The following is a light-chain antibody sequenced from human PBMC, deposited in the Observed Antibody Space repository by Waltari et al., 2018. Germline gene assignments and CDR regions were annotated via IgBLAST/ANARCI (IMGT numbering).Light chain of an antibody. J-gene: IGLJ2*01. CDR3: SANIGRNNHVI. CDR1: SSDIITYTY. CDR2: EVN. V-gene: IGLV2-8*01. Sequence: QSALTQPPSASGSPGQSVTISCPGTSSDIITYTYVSWYQHHPGKAPKLMIYEVNRRPSGVPDRFSGSMSGNTASLTVSGLQAEDEADYYCSANIGRNNHVIFGGGTKLTVL.